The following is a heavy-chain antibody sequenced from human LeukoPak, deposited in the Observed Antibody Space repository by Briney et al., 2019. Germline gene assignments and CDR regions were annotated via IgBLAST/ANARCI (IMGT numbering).Heavy chain of an antibody. Sequence: GGSLRLSCAASGFTFSSYAMSWVRQAPGKGLEWVSAISGSGGSTYYADSVKGRFTISRDNSKNTLYLQMNSLRAEDTAVYYCAKDSCDHRYPRQPVTPPDVWGQGTTVNGS. J-gene: IGHJ6*02. CDR3: AKDSCDHRYPRQPVTPPDV. CDR1: GFTFSSYA. CDR2: ISGSGGST. V-gene: IGHV3-23*01. D-gene: IGHD4-23*01.